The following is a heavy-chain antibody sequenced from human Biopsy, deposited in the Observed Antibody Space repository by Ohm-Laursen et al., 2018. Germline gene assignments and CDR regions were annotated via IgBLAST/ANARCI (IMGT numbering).Heavy chain of an antibody. V-gene: IGHV1-2*02. J-gene: IGHJ6*02. D-gene: IGHD1-26*01. Sequence: GSSVKVSCKASGYTFTDYYIYWVRQAPGQGLEWMGWINSNSGDTNSAQKFQGRVAMTRDTSITTAYLELSSLRSDDTAVYYCARREQLFKPWELLVRGPNGYSYKSMDVWGHGTTVTVSS. CDR3: ARREQLFKPWELLVRGPNGYSYKSMDV. CDR2: INSNSGDT. CDR1: GYTFTDYY.